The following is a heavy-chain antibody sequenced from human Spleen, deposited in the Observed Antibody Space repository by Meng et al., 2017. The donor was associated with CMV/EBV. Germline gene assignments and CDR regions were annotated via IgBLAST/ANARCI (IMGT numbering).Heavy chain of an antibody. CDR2: ISGSGAGT. D-gene: IGHD1-26*01. J-gene: IGHJ4*02. V-gene: IGHV3-23*01. CDR1: GFTFSSYA. CDR3: AKDRDSGSYLFLVDY. Sequence: SGFTFSSYAMSWVRQAPGKGLEWVSSISGSGAGTYYAESVKGRFTISRDNSKNTVSLQMNSLRAEDTAVYYCAKDRDSGSYLFLVDYWGQGTLVTVSS.